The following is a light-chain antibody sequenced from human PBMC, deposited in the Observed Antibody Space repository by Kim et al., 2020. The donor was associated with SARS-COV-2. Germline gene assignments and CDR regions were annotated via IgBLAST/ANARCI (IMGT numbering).Light chain of an antibody. CDR1: QSVGIK. CDR2: DAS. J-gene: IGKJ5*01. Sequence: EIVMTQSPATLSVSPGEIATLSCRASQSVGIKLAWYQQKPGQAPTLLIYDASTRETAIPARFSGSGSGTEFTLTIGSLQSEDFALYYCQQYHKWPGITFGQGTRLEIK. V-gene: IGKV3-15*01. CDR3: QQYHKWPGIT.